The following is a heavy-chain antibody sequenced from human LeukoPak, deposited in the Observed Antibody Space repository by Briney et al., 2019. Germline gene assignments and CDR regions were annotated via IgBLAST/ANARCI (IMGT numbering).Heavy chain of an antibody. V-gene: IGHV1-46*01. D-gene: IGHD6-13*01. J-gene: IGHJ6*02. CDR1: GYTFTSYY. Sequence: GASVTVSCKASGYTFTSYYMHWVRQAPGQGLEWMGIINPSGGSTNYAQKFQGRVTITADESTSTAHMELSSLRSEDTAVYFCARDPDLRQQLVLSYYGMDVWGQGTTVTVSS. CDR2: INPSGGST. CDR3: ARDPDLRQQLVLSYYGMDV.